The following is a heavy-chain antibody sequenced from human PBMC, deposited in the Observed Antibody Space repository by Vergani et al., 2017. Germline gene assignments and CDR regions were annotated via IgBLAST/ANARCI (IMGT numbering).Heavy chain of an antibody. V-gene: IGHV3-21*01. D-gene: IGHD6-19*01. CDR3: ASCSSGWPNYYYYYMDV. CDR2: ISSSSSYI. Sequence: EVQLVESGGGLVKPGGSLRLSCAASGFTFSSYSMNWVRQAPGKGLEWVSSISSSSSYIYYADSVKGRFTISRDNAKNSLYLQMNSLSAEDTAVYYCASCSSGWPNYYYYYMDVWGKGTTVTVSS. CDR1: GFTFSSYS. J-gene: IGHJ6*03.